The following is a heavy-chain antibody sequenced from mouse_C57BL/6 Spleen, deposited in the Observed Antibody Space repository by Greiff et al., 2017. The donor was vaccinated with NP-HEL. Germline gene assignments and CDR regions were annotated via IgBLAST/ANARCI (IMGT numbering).Heavy chain of an antibody. J-gene: IGHJ2*01. D-gene: IGHD1-1*01. V-gene: IGHV14-4*01. CDR2: IDPENGDT. Sequence: VHVKQSGAELVRPGASVKLSCTASGFNIKDDYMHWVKQRPEQGLEWIGWIDPENGDTEYASKFQGKATITADTSSNTAYLQLSSLTSEDTAVYYCTTSGSSYSDYWGQGTTLTVSS. CDR3: TTSGSSYSDY. CDR1: GFNIKDDY.